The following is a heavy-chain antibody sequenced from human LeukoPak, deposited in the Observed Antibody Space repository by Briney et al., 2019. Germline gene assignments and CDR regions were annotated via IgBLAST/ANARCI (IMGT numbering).Heavy chain of an antibody. CDR1: GASISRYY. Sequence: SETLSLTCSASGASISRYYWSWIRQPPGKGLEWIGYIDYSGSTNYSPSLKSRVTISADTSKNQFSLKLTSLTAADTALYFCARHYSSDPFDYWGQGTLVTVSS. V-gene: IGHV4-59*08. D-gene: IGHD2-21*01. CDR3: ARHYSSDPFDY. CDR2: IDYSGST. J-gene: IGHJ4*02.